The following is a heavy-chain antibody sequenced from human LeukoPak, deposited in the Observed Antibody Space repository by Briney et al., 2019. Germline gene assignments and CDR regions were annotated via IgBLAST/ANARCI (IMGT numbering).Heavy chain of an antibody. D-gene: IGHD1-26*01. Sequence: SGPTLVKPTQTLTLTCTFSGFSLSTSGVGVGWIRQPPGKALEWLALIYWNDDKRYSPSLKSRLTITKDTSKNQVVLTMTNMDPVDTATYYCAHRRGSYYRGGAFDIWGQGTMVTVSS. V-gene: IGHV2-5*01. CDR1: GFSLSTSGVG. CDR3: AHRRGSYYRGGAFDI. J-gene: IGHJ3*02. CDR2: IYWNDDK.